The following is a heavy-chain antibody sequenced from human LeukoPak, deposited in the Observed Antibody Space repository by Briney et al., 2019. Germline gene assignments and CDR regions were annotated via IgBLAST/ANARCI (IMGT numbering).Heavy chain of an antibody. D-gene: IGHD1-26*01. CDR2: ISSSPSYI. CDR3: ARDLMYSGSRSQNWFDP. J-gene: IGHJ5*02. V-gene: IGHV3-21*01. CDR1: GFSFSRYN. Sequence: PGGSLRLSCAASGFSFSRYNMNWVRQAPGKGLEWVSSISSSPSYIYYADSVKGRFTISRDDAKNSLYLQMNSLRAEDTAVYYCARDLMYSGSRSQNWFDPWGQGTLVTVSS.